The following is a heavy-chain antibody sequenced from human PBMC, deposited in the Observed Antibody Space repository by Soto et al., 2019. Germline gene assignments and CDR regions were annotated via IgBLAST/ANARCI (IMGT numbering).Heavy chain of an antibody. J-gene: IGHJ4*02. D-gene: IGHD3-16*01. CDR2: IIPMFGTA. CDR1: GGTFSSHS. V-gene: IGHV1-69*13. CDR3: ARRGEYTYALAY. Sequence: SVKVSCKASGGTFSSHSISCVRQAPGQGLEWMGGIIPMFGTANYAQKFQGRVTITADESTSTAYMELSSLKSEDTAVYYCARRGEYTYALAYWGQGTLVTVSS.